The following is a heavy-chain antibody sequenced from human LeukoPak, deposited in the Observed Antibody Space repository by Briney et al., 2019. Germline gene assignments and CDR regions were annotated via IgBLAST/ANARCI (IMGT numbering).Heavy chain of an antibody. CDR2: MNPNSGNT. Sequence: ASVKVSCKASGYTFTSYDISWVRQATGQGLEWMGWMNPNSGNTGYAQKFQGRVTMTRNTSISTAYMELSSLRSEDTAAYYCARSWELRYGMDVWGQGTTVTVSS. V-gene: IGHV1-8*01. D-gene: IGHD1-26*01. CDR3: ARSWELRYGMDV. J-gene: IGHJ6*02. CDR1: GYTFTSYD.